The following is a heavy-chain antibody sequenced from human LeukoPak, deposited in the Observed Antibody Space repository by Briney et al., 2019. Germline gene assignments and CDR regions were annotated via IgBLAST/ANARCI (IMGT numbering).Heavy chain of an antibody. D-gene: IGHD2-15*01. V-gene: IGHV3-23*01. Sequence: GGSLRLSCAASGFTFSTYAMSWVRQTPGKGLEWVSTISGSGGSTYYADSVKGRFTISRDNSKDTLYLQMNSLKAEDTAVYYCAKVAGYCSGGSCSPPYYYYYGMDVWGQGTTVTVSS. CDR1: GFTFSTYA. CDR3: AKVAGYCSGGSCSPPYYYYYGMDV. J-gene: IGHJ6*02. CDR2: ISGSGGST.